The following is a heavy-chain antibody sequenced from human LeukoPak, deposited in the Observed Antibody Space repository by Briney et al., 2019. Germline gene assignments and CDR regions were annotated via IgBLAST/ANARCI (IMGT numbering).Heavy chain of an antibody. CDR2: ISGSGGST. V-gene: IGHV3-23*01. Sequence: GGSLRLSCAASGFTFSSYAISWVRQAPGKGREWVSAISGSGGSTYYADSVKGRFTISRDNSKNTLYLQMNSLRAEDTAVYYCAKDAPRRYYYDSSGYYSQYYFDYWGQGTLVTVSS. CDR1: GFTFSSYA. J-gene: IGHJ4*02. D-gene: IGHD3-22*01. CDR3: AKDAPRRYYYDSSGYYSQYYFDY.